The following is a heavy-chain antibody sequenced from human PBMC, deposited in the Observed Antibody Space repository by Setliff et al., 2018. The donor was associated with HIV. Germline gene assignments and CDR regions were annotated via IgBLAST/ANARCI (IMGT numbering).Heavy chain of an antibody. CDR2: ISGSGGST. CDR3: AKDGISGGAYPPYYFDY. Sequence: PSETLSLTCTVSGGPIRSPNWWSWVRQAPGKGLEWVSVISGSGGSTFYADSVKGRFTISRDKSKNTLYLQMNGLRVEDTAVYYCAKDGISGGAYPPYYFDYWGHGTLVTVSS. J-gene: IGHJ4*01. V-gene: IGHV3-23*01. CDR1: GGPIRSPNW. D-gene: IGHD2-15*01.